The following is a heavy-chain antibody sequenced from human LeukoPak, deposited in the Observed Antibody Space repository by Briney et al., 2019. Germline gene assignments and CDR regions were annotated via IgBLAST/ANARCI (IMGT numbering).Heavy chain of an antibody. CDR1: GFTFSSYG. J-gene: IGHJ4*02. Sequence: GGSLRLSCAASGFTFSSYGMHWVRQAPGKGLEWVAVIRYDGSNKYYADSVKGRFTISRDNSKNTLYLQMNSLGAEDTAVYYCARGKFRQLPYYYFDYWGQGTLVTVSS. CDR3: ARGKFRQLPYYYFDY. D-gene: IGHD6-6*01. CDR2: IRYDGSNK. V-gene: IGHV3-33*01.